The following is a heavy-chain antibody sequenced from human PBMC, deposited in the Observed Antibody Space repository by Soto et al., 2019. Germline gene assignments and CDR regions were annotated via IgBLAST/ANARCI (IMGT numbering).Heavy chain of an antibody. V-gene: IGHV3-21*01. D-gene: IGHD2-15*01. Sequence: QEKGLEWVSSISSSSSYIYYADSVKGRFTISRDNAKNSLYLQMNSLRAEDTAVYYCARDPYCSGGSCYSYSFGSDAFDIWGQGTMVTVSS. CDR2: ISSSSSYI. CDR3: ARDPYCSGGSCYSYSFGSDAFDI. J-gene: IGHJ3*02.